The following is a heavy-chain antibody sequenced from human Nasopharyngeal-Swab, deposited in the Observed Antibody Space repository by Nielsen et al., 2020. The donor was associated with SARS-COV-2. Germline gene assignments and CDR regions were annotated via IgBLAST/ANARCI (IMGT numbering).Heavy chain of an antibody. CDR3: ARRKMAVAGTWWFDP. J-gene: IGHJ5*02. CDR2: IIPILGIA. V-gene: IGHV1-69*02. D-gene: IGHD6-19*01. Sequence: WARQAPGQGLEWMGRIIPILGIANYAQKFQGRVTITADKSTSTAYMELSSLRSEDTAVYYCARRKMAVAGTWWFDPWGQGTLVTVSS.